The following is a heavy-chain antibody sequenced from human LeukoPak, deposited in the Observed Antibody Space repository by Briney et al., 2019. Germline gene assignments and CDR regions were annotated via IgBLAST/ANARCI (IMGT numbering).Heavy chain of an antibody. Sequence: ASVKVSCKASGGTFSSYAISWVRQAPGQGLEWMGGIIPIFGTANYAQKFQGRVTMTRDTSISTAYMELSRLRSDDTAVYYCARIYYDFWSGPYAWGQGTLVTVSS. CDR3: ARIYYDFWSGPYA. V-gene: IGHV1-69*05. CDR1: GGTFSSYA. D-gene: IGHD3-3*01. CDR2: IIPIFGTA. J-gene: IGHJ5*02.